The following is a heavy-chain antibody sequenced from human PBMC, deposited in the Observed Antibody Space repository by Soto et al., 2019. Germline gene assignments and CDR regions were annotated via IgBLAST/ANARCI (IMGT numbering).Heavy chain of an antibody. CDR2: INHSGST. V-gene: IGHV4-34*01. Sequence: SETLSLTCAVYGGSFSGYYWSWIRQPPGKGLEWIGEINHSGSTNYNPSLKSRVTISVDTSKNQFTLKLSSVTAADTAVYYCASPKIAFYNWFGPWGQGTLVTVSS. J-gene: IGHJ5*02. CDR3: ASPKIAFYNWFGP. D-gene: IGHD3-3*02. CDR1: GGSFSGYY.